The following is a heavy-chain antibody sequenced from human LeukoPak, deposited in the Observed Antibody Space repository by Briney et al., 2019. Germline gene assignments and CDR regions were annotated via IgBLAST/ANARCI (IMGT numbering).Heavy chain of an antibody. D-gene: IGHD4-11*01. Sequence: GGSLRLSCEASGFTFSSYAMSWVRQAPGKGLEWVSAISGSGGSTYYADSVKGRFTISRDNSKNTLYLQMNSLRAEDTAVYYCAKDQTTRVWYYYMDVWGKGTTVTVSS. CDR1: GFTFSSYA. CDR3: AKDQTTRVWYYYMDV. J-gene: IGHJ6*03. CDR2: ISGSGGST. V-gene: IGHV3-23*01.